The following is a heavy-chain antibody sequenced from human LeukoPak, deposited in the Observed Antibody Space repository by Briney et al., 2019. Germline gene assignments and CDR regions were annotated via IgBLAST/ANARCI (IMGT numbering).Heavy chain of an antibody. Sequence: APVKVSCKASGYTFTGYYMHWVRQAPGQGLEWMGWINPNSGGTNYAQKFQGRVTMTRDTSISTAYMELSRLRSDDTAVYYCARVTSIAARPGGYWGQGTLVTVSS. D-gene: IGHD6-6*01. V-gene: IGHV1-2*02. CDR3: ARVTSIAARPGGY. CDR1: GYTFTGYY. J-gene: IGHJ4*02. CDR2: INPNSGGT.